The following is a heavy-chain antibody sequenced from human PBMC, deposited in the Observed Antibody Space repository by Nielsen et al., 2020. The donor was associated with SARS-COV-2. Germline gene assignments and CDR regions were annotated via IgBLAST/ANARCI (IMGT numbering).Heavy chain of an antibody. CDR1: GGSISSYY. Sequence: LETLSLTCTVSGGSISSYYWSWIRQPPGKGLEWIGYIYYSGSTNYNPSLKSRVTISVDTSKNQFSLKLSSVTAADTAVYYCARDSSSSHFDYWGQGTLVTVSS. D-gene: IGHD6-6*01. CDR2: IYYSGST. J-gene: IGHJ4*02. CDR3: ARDSSSSHFDY. V-gene: IGHV4-59*01.